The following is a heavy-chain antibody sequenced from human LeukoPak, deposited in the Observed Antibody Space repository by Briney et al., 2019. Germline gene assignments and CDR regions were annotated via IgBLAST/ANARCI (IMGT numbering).Heavy chain of an antibody. CDR2: IYYSGST. Sequence: PSETLSLTCTVSGDSISSNSYYWGWIRQPPGKGLEWIGSIYYSGSTYYNPSLKSRVTISVDTSKNQFSLKLSSVTAADTAVYYCARGREYSSGWYTYWGQGTLVTVSS. D-gene: IGHD6-19*01. J-gene: IGHJ4*02. V-gene: IGHV4-39*07. CDR3: ARGREYSSGWYTY. CDR1: GDSISSNSYY.